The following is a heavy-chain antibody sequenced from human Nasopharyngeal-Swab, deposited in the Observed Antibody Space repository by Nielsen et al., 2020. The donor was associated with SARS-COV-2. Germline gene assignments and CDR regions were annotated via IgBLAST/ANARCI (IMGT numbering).Heavy chain of an antibody. D-gene: IGHD1-26*01. J-gene: IGHJ6*02. CDR3: ARMTYPFGRSYYGMDV. V-gene: IGHV2-70*04. CDR2: IDWDDDK. Sequence: SGPTLVKPTQTLTLTCTFSGFSLSTSGMRVSWIRQPPGKALEWLARIDWDDDKFYSTSLKTRLTISKDTSKNQVVLTMTNMDPVDTATYYCARMTYPFGRSYYGMDVWGQGTTVTVSS. CDR1: GFSLSTSGMR.